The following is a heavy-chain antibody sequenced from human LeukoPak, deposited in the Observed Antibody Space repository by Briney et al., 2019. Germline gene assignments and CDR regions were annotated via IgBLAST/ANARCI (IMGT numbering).Heavy chain of an antibody. V-gene: IGHV4-59*08. CDR1: GGSISSYY. D-gene: IGHD3-3*01. Sequence: SETLSLTCTVSGGSISSYYWSWIRQPPGKGLEWIGFISYSGSTNYNPSLKSRVTISVDTSKNQFSLKLSSVTAADTAVYYCARHMLERITIFGVVSDNWFDPWGQGTLVTVSS. CDR3: ARHMLERITIFGVVSDNWFDP. J-gene: IGHJ5*02. CDR2: ISYSGST.